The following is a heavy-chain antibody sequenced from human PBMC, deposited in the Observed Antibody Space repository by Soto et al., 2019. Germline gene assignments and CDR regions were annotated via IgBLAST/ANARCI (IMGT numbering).Heavy chain of an antibody. CDR1: GGSISSYY. V-gene: IGHV4-59*08. D-gene: IGHD2-15*01. J-gene: IGHJ6*03. CDR2: IYYSGST. Sequence: ETLSLTCTVSGGSISSYYWSWIRQPPGKGLEWIGYIYYSGSTNYNPSLKSRVTISVDTSKNQFSLKLSSVTAADTAVYYCASVDLGYCSGGSCYYYYYMDVWGKGTTVTVSS. CDR3: ASVDLGYCSGGSCYYYYYMDV.